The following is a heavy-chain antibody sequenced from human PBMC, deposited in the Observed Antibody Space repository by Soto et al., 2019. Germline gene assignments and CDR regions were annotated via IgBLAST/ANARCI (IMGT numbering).Heavy chain of an antibody. D-gene: IGHD2-21*02. V-gene: IGHV3-53*01. CDR2: IYSGGST. CDR1: GFTVSSNY. J-gene: IGHJ2*01. Sequence: QPGGSLRLSCAASGFTVSSNYMSWVRQAPGKGLEWVSVIYSGGSTYYADSVKGRFTISRDNSKNTLYLQMNSLRAEDTAVYYCARRRGVVTPGLDWYFDLWGRGTLVTVSS. CDR3: ARRRGVVTPGLDWYFDL.